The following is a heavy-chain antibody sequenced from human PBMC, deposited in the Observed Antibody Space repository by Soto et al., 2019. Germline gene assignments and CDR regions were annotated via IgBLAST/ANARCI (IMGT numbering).Heavy chain of an antibody. CDR3: ARDRWREYGDPTVDY. CDR1: GFNFNNYG. V-gene: IGHV3-33*01. J-gene: IGHJ4*02. Sequence: QVQLVESGGGVVQPGRSLRLSCAASGFNFNNYGMHWVRQAPGKGLEWVAVIWYDGSNKYYADSVKGRFTISRDNSKNMLYQQMNSLRAEDTAVYYCARDRWREYGDPTVDYWGQGTLVTVSS. CDR2: IWYDGSNK. D-gene: IGHD4-17*01.